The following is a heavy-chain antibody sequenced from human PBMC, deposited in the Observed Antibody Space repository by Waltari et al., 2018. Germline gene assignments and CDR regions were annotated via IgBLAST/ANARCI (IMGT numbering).Heavy chain of an antibody. Sequence: QVQLLQSGAEVQKPGASVKVSCKASGYTFADHYMPWVRQATGQGLEWMGWINPTSGGTNYAQKFQGRVTMTRDTSITTAYMELSRLNSDDTALYYCAKSPRQVAGTGFFDYWGQGTLVTVSS. CDR1: GYTFADHY. CDR3: AKSPRQVAGTGFFDY. D-gene: IGHD6-13*01. V-gene: IGHV1-2*02. CDR2: INPTSGGT. J-gene: IGHJ4*02.